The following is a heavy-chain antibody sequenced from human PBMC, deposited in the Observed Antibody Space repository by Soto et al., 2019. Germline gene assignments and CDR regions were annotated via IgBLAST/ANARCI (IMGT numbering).Heavy chain of an antibody. CDR1: GFTFSSYW. CDR3: LRGNSGYGNFDY. V-gene: IGHV3-74*01. J-gene: IGHJ4*02. Sequence: GGSLRLSCAASGFTFSSYWMHWVRQAPGKGLVWVSRIKGDGSETNYADSVKGRFTISRDNAKNTLYLQLNSLRAEDTAVYYCLRGNSGYGNFDYWGPGTRVTVSS. D-gene: IGHD5-12*01. CDR2: IKGDGSET.